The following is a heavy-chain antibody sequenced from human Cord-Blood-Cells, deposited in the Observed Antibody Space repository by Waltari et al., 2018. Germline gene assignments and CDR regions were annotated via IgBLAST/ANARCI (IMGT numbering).Heavy chain of an antibody. J-gene: IGHJ3*02. CDR1: GYSISSGYY. D-gene: IGHD6-13*01. CDR3: ARDFTKYSSSWYDAFDI. CDR2: IYHSGST. V-gene: IGHV4-38-2*02. Sequence: QVQLQESGPGLVKPSETLSLTCAVSGYSISSGYYWGWIRQPPGKGLEWIGSIYHSGSTYYNPSLKSRVTIPVDTSKNQFSLKLSAVTAADTAVYYCARDFTKYSSSWYDAFDIWGQGTMVTVSS.